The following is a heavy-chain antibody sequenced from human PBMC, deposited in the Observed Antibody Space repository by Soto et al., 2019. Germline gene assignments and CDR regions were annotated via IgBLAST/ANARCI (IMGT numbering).Heavy chain of an antibody. D-gene: IGHD1-7*01. J-gene: IGHJ4*02. Sequence: QVQLQESGPGLVKPSGTLSLTCAVSGGSFTSNNWWTWVRQPPGQRLEWIGEIDRTGSTNYNPSLKSRVTISLDKSENQFSMKVTSLTAADTAVYYCASRDPGTSVDYWGQGTLVTVSS. CDR2: IDRTGST. CDR1: GGSFTSNNW. CDR3: ASRDPGTSVDY. V-gene: IGHV4-4*02.